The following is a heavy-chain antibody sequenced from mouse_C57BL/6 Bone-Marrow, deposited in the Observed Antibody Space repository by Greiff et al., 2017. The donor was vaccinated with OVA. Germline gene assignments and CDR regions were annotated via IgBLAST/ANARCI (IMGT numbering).Heavy chain of an antibody. CDR1: GYTFTSYT. CDR3: ARERTGLFDY. Sequence: QVHVKQSGAELARPGASVKMSCKASGYTFTSYTMHWVKQRPGQGLEWIGYINPSSGYTKYNQKFKDKATLTADKSSSTAYMQLSSLTSEDSAVYYCARERTGLFDYWGQGTTLTVSS. CDR2: INPSSGYT. J-gene: IGHJ2*01. D-gene: IGHD4-1*01. V-gene: IGHV1-4*01.